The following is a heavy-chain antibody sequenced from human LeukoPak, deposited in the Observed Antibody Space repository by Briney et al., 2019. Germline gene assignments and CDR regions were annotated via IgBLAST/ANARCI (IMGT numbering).Heavy chain of an antibody. Sequence: GRSLRLSCAASGFTFSSYGMQWVRQAPGKGLEWVAVIWYDGSNKYYADSVKGRFTISRDNSKNTLYLQMNSLRAEDTAVYYCAKAAVVGATGIFDYWGQGTLVTVSS. J-gene: IGHJ4*02. CDR3: AKAAVVGATGIFDY. CDR1: GFTFSSYG. V-gene: IGHV3-33*06. D-gene: IGHD1-26*01. CDR2: IWYDGSNK.